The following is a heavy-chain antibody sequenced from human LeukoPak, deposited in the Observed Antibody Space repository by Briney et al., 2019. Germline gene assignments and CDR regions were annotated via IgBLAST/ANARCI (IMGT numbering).Heavy chain of an antibody. CDR3: ARDHSSSWYDYYYMDV. Sequence: GASVKVSCKASGYTFTSYYIHWVRQAPGQGLEWMGIIYPGGGSTNSAQKFQGRVTMTRDMSTSTVYMELSSLRSKDTAVYYCARDHSSSWYDYYYMDVWGKGTTVTVSS. V-gene: IGHV1-46*01. D-gene: IGHD6-13*01. CDR2: IYPGGGST. J-gene: IGHJ6*03. CDR1: GYTFTSYY.